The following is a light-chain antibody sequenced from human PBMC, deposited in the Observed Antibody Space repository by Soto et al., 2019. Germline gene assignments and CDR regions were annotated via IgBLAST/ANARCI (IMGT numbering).Light chain of an antibody. J-gene: IGKJ1*01. CDR1: QSVSSY. Sequence: IVLTQSPATLSLYPGERATLSCRASQSVSSYLAWYQQKPGQAPRLLIYDASNRATGIPARFSGSGSGTDFTLTISRLEPEDFAVYYCQQRSNWPPWTFGQGTKVDIK. CDR2: DAS. V-gene: IGKV3-11*01. CDR3: QQRSNWPPWT.